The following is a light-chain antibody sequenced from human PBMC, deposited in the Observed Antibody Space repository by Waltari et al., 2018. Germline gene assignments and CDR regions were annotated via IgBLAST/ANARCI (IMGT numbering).Light chain of an antibody. CDR2: GAS. Sequence: EIVMTQSPVTLSVSPGERATLSCRASESVGSNVAWYQQKPGQAPRLLIYGASTRATGVPAKFRGSGSGTDFTLTISSLQSEDFAVYYCQQYYHWVAFGGGTWVQIK. J-gene: IGKJ4*01. CDR3: QQYYHWVA. V-gene: IGKV3-15*01. CDR1: ESVGSN.